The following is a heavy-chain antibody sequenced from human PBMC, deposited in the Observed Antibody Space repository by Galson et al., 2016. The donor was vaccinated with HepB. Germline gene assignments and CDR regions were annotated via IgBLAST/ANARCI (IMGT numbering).Heavy chain of an antibody. J-gene: IGHJ3*02. Sequence: SVKVSCKGSGYTFSGYTIHWVRQAPGQRLEWMGWINAGNTRSSQKFQGRVTITSDTSASTAYMELNSLRTEDTAVYYCARDGVLDVHSNAFDIWGQGTVVTVSS. V-gene: IGHV1-3*01. CDR1: GYTFSGYT. CDR3: ARDGVLDVHSNAFDI. D-gene: IGHD2/OR15-2a*01. CDR2: INAGNT.